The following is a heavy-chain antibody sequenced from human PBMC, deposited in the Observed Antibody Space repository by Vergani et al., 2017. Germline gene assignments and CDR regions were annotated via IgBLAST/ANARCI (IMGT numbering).Heavy chain of an antibody. Sequence: EVQLLESGGGLVQPGGSLRLSCAASGFTFSSYAMSWVRQAPGKGLEWVSAISGSGGSTYYADSVKGRFTISRDNSKNTLYLQMNSLRAEDTAVYYCAQSDCSSTSCYPDYWGQGTLVTVSS. CDR2: ISGSGGST. D-gene: IGHD2-2*01. J-gene: IGHJ4*02. V-gene: IGHV3-23*01. CDR1: GFTFSSYA. CDR3: AQSDCSSTSCYPDY.